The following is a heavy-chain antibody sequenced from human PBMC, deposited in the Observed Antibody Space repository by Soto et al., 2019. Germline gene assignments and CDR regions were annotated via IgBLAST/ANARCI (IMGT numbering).Heavy chain of an antibody. V-gene: IGHV3-7*01. CDR3: AREAYSTPSEGWFDP. J-gene: IGHJ5*02. CDR2: IKQDGSEK. D-gene: IGHD3-16*01. Sequence: GGSLRLSCAASGFTFSSYWMSWVRQAPGKGLEWVANIKQDGSEKYYVDSVKGRFTISRDNAKNSLYLQMNSLRAEDTAVYCCAREAYSTPSEGWFDPWGQGTLVTVSS. CDR1: GFTFSSYW.